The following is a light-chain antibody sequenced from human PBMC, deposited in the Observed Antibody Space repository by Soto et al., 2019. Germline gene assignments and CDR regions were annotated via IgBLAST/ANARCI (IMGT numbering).Light chain of an antibody. V-gene: IGKV3-20*01. CDR1: QSVTSTY. CDR3: QQFDSSRVYS. Sequence: EIVLTQSPVTLSLSPGERATLSCRASQSVTSTYLAWYQQKPGQSPRLIIYGGSTRASGFPDRFSGGGSGTDFTLTISRLEPEDSAVYYCHCQQFDSSRVYSFGQGTKLDI. J-gene: IGKJ2*03. CDR2: GGS.